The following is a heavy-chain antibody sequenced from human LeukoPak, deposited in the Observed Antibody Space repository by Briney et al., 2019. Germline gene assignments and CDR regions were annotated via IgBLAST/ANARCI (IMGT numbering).Heavy chain of an antibody. Sequence: TSETLSLTCTVSGGSISSGSYYWSWIRQPPGKGLEWVGSIYYSGTTYYNSSLKSRVTISEDTSKNRFSLMLTSVTAADTAVYYCARQVSDYFYYYIDVWGEGTTVIVSS. CDR2: IYYSGTT. J-gene: IGHJ6*03. V-gene: IGHV4-39*01. CDR1: GGSISSGSYY. CDR3: ARQVSDYFYYYIDV.